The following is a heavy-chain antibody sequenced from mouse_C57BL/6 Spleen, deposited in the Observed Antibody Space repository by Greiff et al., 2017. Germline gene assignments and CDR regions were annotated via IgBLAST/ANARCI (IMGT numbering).Heavy chain of an antibody. V-gene: IGHV1-52*01. Sequence: QVQLQQPGAELVRPGSSVKLSCKASGYTFTSYWMHWVKQRPKQGLEWIGNIDPSDSETHYNQKFKDKATLTVDKSSSTAYLQLSSLTSEDYAVYYYARPDGYYGFAYWGQGTLVTVSA. D-gene: IGHD2-3*01. CDR3: ARPDGYYGFAY. J-gene: IGHJ3*01. CDR2: IDPSDSET. CDR1: GYTFTSYW.